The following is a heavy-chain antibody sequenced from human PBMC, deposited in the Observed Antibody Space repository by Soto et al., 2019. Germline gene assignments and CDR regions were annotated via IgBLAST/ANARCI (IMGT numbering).Heavy chain of an antibody. V-gene: IGHV1-69*06. CDR3: ARRNTYYDFWSGSYYFDY. CDR1: GGTFSSYA. CDR2: IIPIFGTA. D-gene: IGHD3-3*01. Sequence: QVQLVQSGAEVKKPGSSVTVSCKASGGTFSSYAISWVRQAPGQGLEWMGGIIPIFGTANYAQKFQGRVTITADKSTSTAYMELSSLRSEDTAVYYCARRNTYYDFWSGSYYFDYWGQGTLVTVSS. J-gene: IGHJ4*02.